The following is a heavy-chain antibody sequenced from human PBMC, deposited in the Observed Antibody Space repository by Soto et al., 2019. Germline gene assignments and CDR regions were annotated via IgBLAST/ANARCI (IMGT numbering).Heavy chain of an antibody. CDR3: ARDRGSYTLDY. Sequence: QVQLVQSGAEVKKPGASVKVSCKASGYTFTSYGISWVRQAPGQGLEWMGGISANKGNTNNAQKLTGRVTMTTDTSTTTAYMELRSLRSDDTAVYYCARDRGSYTLDYWGQGTLVTVSS. V-gene: IGHV1-18*01. D-gene: IGHD1-26*01. CDR2: ISANKGNT. CDR1: GYTFTSYG. J-gene: IGHJ4*02.